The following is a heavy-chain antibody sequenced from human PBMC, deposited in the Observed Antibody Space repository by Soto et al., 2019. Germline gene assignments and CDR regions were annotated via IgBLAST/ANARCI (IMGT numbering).Heavy chain of an antibody. CDR1: GFTFSSYD. CDR2: IGTAGDT. V-gene: IGHV3-13*01. Sequence: GESLKISCAASGFTFSSYDMHWVRQATGKGLEWVSAIGTAGDTYYPGSVKGRFTISRENAKNSLYLQMNSLRAGDTAVYYCARTGYCSGGSCYYFDYWGQGTLVTVSS. J-gene: IGHJ4*02. D-gene: IGHD2-15*01. CDR3: ARTGYCSGGSCYYFDY.